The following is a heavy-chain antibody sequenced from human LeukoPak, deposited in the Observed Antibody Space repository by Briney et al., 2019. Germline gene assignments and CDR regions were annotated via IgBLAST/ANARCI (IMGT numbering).Heavy chain of an antibody. CDR2: VYYSGVT. V-gene: IGHV4-39*07. J-gene: IGHJ3*02. CDR3: ARRPYHFDTIGPI. D-gene: IGHD3-22*01. CDR1: GDSISNSNSY. Sequence: SSETLSLTCTVSGDSISNSNSYWVWIRQAPGKGLEWIGSVYYSGVTQYNPSLKSRVTVSTDTPKGQFSLRVNSVTAADTAVYYCARRPYHFDTIGPIWGRGTMVTVSP.